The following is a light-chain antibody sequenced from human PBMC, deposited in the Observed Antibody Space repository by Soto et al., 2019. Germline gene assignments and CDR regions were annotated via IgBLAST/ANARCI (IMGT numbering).Light chain of an antibody. CDR3: SSYGISSTL. CDR2: DVS. J-gene: IGLJ1*01. Sequence: QSVLTQPASVSGSPGQSITISCTGTSSDGRTYDYVSWYQQHPGKAPKLLIYDVSNRPSGASNRFSGSKSGNTASLTISGLQAEEEADYYCSSYGISSTLFGTGTKVTXL. V-gene: IGLV2-14*03. CDR1: SSDGRTYDY.